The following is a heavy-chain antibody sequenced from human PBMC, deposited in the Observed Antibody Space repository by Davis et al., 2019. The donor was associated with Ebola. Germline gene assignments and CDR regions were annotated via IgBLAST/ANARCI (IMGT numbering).Heavy chain of an antibody. J-gene: IGHJ5*02. CDR2: IYYSGST. D-gene: IGHD1-26*01. Sequence: PSETLSLTCTVSGGSISSYYWSWIRQPPGKGLEWIGYIYYSGSTNYNPSLKSRVTISVDTSKNQFSLKLSSVTAADTAVYYCARDTPYSGSYLGFDPWGQGTLVTVSS. V-gene: IGHV4-59*01. CDR1: GGSISSYY. CDR3: ARDTPYSGSYLGFDP.